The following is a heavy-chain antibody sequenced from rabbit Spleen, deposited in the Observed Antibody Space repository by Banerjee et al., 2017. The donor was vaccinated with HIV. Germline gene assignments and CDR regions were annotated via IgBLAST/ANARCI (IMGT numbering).Heavy chain of an antibody. J-gene: IGHJ6*01. CDR1: GVSFSGNSY. Sequence: QSLEESGGDLVKPGASLTLTCIASGVSFSGNSYMCWVRQAPGKGLEWIACISAGSSTGTYYASWAKGRFTISKTSSTTVTLQMTSLTAADTATYFCARDAGTSFSTYGMDLWGPGTLVTVS. D-gene: IGHD8-1*01. CDR2: ISAGSSTGT. V-gene: IGHV1S40*01. CDR3: ARDAGTSFSTYGMDL.